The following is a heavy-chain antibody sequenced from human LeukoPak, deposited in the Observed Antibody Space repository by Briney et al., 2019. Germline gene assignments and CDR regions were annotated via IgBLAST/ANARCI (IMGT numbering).Heavy chain of an antibody. V-gene: IGHV4-59*01. CDR3: AKGEVDY. Sequence: PSETLSLTCTVSGGSISSYYWSWIRQPPGKGLEWIGYIYDSGNTNYNPSLKSRVTISVDTSKNQFSLKVRSVTAADTAVYYCAKGEVDYWGQGTLVTVSS. CDR1: GGSISSYY. CDR2: IYDSGNT. J-gene: IGHJ4*02. D-gene: IGHD2-21*01.